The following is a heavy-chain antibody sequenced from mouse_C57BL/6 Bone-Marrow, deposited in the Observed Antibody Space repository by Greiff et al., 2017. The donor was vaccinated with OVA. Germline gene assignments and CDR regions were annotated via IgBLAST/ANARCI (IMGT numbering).Heavy chain of an antibody. Sequence: EVQLVESGAELVRPGASVKLSCTASGFNIKDDYMHWVKQRPEQGLEWIGWIDPENGDTEYASQFQGKATITADTSSNTAYLQLRSLTSEDIAVYYCTLWLRRAYWGQGTLVTVSA. CDR1: GFNIKDDY. D-gene: IGHD2-2*01. J-gene: IGHJ3*01. CDR3: TLWLRRAY. V-gene: IGHV14-4*01. CDR2: IDPENGDT.